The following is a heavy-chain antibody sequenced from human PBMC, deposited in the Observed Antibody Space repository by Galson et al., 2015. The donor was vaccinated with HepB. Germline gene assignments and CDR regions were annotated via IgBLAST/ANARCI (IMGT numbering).Heavy chain of an antibody. CDR1: GFTFSNYA. J-gene: IGHJ4*02. CDR2: ISNSGGST. CDR3: AKDFRDAYNLSPIDY. V-gene: IGHV3-23*01. D-gene: IGHD5-24*01. Sequence: SLRLSCAASGFTFSNYAMSWVRQAPGKGLEWVSGISNSGGSTYYADSVKGRFTISRDNSENTLYLQMNSLRAEDTAVYYCAKDFRDAYNLSPIDYWGQGTLVTASS.